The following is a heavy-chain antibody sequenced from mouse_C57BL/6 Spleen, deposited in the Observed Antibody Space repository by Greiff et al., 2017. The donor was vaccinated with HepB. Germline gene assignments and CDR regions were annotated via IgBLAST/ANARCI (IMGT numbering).Heavy chain of an antibody. CDR3: ARSYSNYVAWFAY. Sequence: VQLVESGAELVRPGASVKLSCKASGYTFTDYYINWVKQRPGQGLEWIARIYPGSGNTYYNEKFKGKATLTAEKSSSTAYMQLSSLTSEDSAVYFCARSYSNYVAWFAYWGQGTLVTVSA. J-gene: IGHJ3*01. D-gene: IGHD2-5*01. CDR1: GYTFTDYY. V-gene: IGHV1-76*01. CDR2: IYPGSGNT.